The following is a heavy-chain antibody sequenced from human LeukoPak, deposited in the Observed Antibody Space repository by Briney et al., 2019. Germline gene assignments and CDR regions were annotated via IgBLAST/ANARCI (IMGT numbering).Heavy chain of an antibody. V-gene: IGHV3-23*05. CDR3: ARRSNPPGRIDH. J-gene: IGHJ4*02. CDR2: IYNSGST. Sequence: GGSLRLSCAASGFTFGSYAMSWVRQAPGKGLEWVAAIYNSGSTYYADSVKGRFTISRDNSKNTMYLQMNGLKGEDTAVYYCARRSNPPGRIDHWGQGTLVTVSS. D-gene: IGHD1-14*01. CDR1: GFTFGSYA.